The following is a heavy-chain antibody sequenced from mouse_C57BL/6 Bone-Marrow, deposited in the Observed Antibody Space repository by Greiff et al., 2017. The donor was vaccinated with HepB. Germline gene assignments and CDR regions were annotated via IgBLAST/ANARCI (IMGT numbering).Heavy chain of an antibody. CDR3: AMIITTVVDSPYAMDY. V-gene: IGHV3-6*01. J-gene: IGHJ4*01. CDR2: ISYDGSN. D-gene: IGHD1-1*01. Sequence: VQLQQSGPGLVKPSQSLSLTCSVTGYSITSGYYWNWIRQFQGNKLEWMGYISYDGSNNYNPSLKNRISITRDTSKNQFFLKLNSVTTEDTATYYCAMIITTVVDSPYAMDYWGQGTSVTVSS. CDR1: GYSITSGYY.